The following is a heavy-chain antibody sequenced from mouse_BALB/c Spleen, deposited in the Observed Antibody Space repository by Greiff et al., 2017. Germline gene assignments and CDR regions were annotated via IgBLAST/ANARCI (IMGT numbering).Heavy chain of an antibody. CDR1: GYSITSDYA. J-gene: IGHJ1*01. CDR2: ISYSGST. V-gene: IGHV3-2*02. Sequence: EVKLQESGPGLVKPSQSLSLTCTVTGYSITSDYAWNWIRQFPGNKLEWMGYISYSGSTSYNPSLKSRISITRDTSKNQFFLQLNSVTTEDTATYYCARSGNYGNYWYFDVWGAGTTVTVSS. D-gene: IGHD2-1*01. CDR3: ARSGNYGNYWYFDV.